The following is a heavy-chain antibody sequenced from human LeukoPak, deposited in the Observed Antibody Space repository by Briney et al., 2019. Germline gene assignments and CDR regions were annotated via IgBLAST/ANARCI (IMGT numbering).Heavy chain of an antibody. V-gene: IGHV3-20*04. CDR1: GFTFDDYG. CDR2: INWNGGST. D-gene: IGHD1-1*01. CDR3: ARAAGTGYYYYMDV. J-gene: IGHJ6*03. Sequence: GGSLRLSCAASGFTFDDYGMSWVRQAPRKGLEWVSGINWNGGSTGYADSVKGRFTISRDNAKNSLYLQMNSLRAEDTALYYCARAAGTGYYYYMDVWGKGTTVTVSS.